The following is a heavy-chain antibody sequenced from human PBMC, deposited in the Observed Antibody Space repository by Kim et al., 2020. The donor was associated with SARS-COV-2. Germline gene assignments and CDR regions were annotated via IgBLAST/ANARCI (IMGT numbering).Heavy chain of an antibody. CDR3: ASLDVVVPAAMGFDY. Sequence: DSVKGRLTIARDNSKTTRYLQMNSLRAEDTAVYYCASLDVVVPAAMGFDYWGQGTLVTVSS. J-gene: IGHJ4*02. V-gene: IGHV3-30*07. D-gene: IGHD2-2*01.